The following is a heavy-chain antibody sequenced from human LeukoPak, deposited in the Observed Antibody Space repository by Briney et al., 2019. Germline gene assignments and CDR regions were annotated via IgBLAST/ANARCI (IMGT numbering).Heavy chain of an antibody. Sequence: GGSLRLSCAASGFTFSSYEMNWVRQAPGKGLEWVSYISSSGSTIYYADSVKGRFTISRDNSKNTLYLQMNSLRAEDTAVYYCAEDPRAPTYYDILTGYSAVGYFDYWGQGTLVTVSS. J-gene: IGHJ4*02. D-gene: IGHD3-9*01. CDR1: GFTFSSYE. CDR3: AEDPRAPTYYDILTGYSAVGYFDY. V-gene: IGHV3-48*03. CDR2: ISSSGSTI.